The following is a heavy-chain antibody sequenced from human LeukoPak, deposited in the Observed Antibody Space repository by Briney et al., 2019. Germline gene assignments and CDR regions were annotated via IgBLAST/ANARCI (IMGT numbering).Heavy chain of an antibody. V-gene: IGHV3-7*01. CDR1: GFTFRNHW. Sequence: GGSLRLSCVASGFTFRNHWMSWVRQAPGKGLEWVANIKQDGSEKYYVDSVKGRFTISRDNAKNSLYLQMNSLRAEDTAVYYCAREDDSSGWSHWGQGTLVTVSS. CDR2: IKQDGSEK. J-gene: IGHJ4*02. CDR3: AREDDSSGWSH. D-gene: IGHD6-19*01.